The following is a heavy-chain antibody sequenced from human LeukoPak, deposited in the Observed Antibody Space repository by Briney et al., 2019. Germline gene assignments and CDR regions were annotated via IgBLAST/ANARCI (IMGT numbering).Heavy chain of an antibody. V-gene: IGHV3-30*02. CDR3: AKVRYCSGVNCYPDDN. J-gene: IGHJ4*02. CDR1: GFTFSDYS. D-gene: IGHD2-15*01. CDR2: IRYDGNNK. Sequence: GGSLRLSCAASGFTFSDYSMHWVRQAPGKGLNWVAFIRYDGNNKYYADSVKGRFTISRDNSKNTLYLQMNSLRAEDTAVYYCAKVRYCSGVNCYPDDNWGQGTLITVSS.